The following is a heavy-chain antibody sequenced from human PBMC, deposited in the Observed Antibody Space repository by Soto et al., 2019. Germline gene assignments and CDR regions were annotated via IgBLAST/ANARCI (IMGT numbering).Heavy chain of an antibody. V-gene: IGHV1-46*01. CDR1: GYTFTSYY. Sequence: ASVKVSCKASGYTFTSYYMHWVRQSPGQGLEWMGIINPSGGSTSYAQKFQGRVTMTRDTSTSTVYMELSSLRSEDTTVYYCARDLSGHDSSYYYYGMDVFGQGNTVTVSS. CDR3: ARDLSGHDSSYYYYGMDV. J-gene: IGHJ6*02. CDR2: INPSGGST. D-gene: IGHD3-22*01.